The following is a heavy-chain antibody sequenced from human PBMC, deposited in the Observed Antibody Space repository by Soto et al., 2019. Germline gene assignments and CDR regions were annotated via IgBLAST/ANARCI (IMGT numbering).Heavy chain of an antibody. CDR3: AKVAYYYDRRVFTFFDY. J-gene: IGHJ4*02. Sequence: EVQLVESGGGLVQPGGSLSLSCAASGFTFSSYWMSWVRQAPGKGLERVANIKQDGSEKYYVDSVKGRFTISRDNAKNSLNLKMNNLRVEDTDVYYCAKVAYYYDRRVFTFFDYWGQGTLVTVSS. D-gene: IGHD3-22*01. CDR2: IKQDGSEK. CDR1: GFTFSSYW. V-gene: IGHV3-7*01.